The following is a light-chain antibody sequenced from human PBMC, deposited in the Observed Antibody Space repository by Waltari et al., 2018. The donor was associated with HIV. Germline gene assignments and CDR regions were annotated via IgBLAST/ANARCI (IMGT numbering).Light chain of an antibody. J-gene: IGLJ2*01. CDR3: CSYAGTYTWV. CDR2: DVS. CDR1: STDIGDSNY. Sequence: QSALTQPRSVSGSPGQSVTISCRGSSTDIGDSNYVSWYQQHPVQVPKLVIFDVSKRPSGVPDRFSGSKSVNTASLTISGLQAEDEADYYCCSYAGTYTWVFGGGTRLTVL. V-gene: IGLV2-11*01.